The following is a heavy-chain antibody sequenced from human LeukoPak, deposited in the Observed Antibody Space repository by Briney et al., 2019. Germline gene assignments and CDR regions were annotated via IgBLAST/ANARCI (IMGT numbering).Heavy chain of an antibody. CDR3: ARAGIAATFDY. CDR1: GYTFTSYY. V-gene: IGHV1-46*01. J-gene: IGHJ4*02. Sequence: ASVKVSCKASGYTFTSYYMHWVRQAPGQGLKWMGIINPSGGSTSYAQKFQGRVTMTRDTSTSTVYMELSSLRSEDAAVYYCARAGIAATFDYWGQGTLVTVSS. CDR2: INPSGGST. D-gene: IGHD6-13*01.